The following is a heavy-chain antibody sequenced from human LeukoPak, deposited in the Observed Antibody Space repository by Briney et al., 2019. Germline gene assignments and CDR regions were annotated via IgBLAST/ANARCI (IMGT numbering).Heavy chain of an antibody. CDR3: SRIKYGGNSGYHFDY. CDR1: GFNFNCFA. Sequence: PGGSLRLSCSASGFNFNCFAMSWIRQAPGKRLEWVSTIGDSGSGGSYADSVRGRFTISRDNSKNMVYLQMYSLRVDDSAVYYCSRIKYGGNSGYHFDYWGEGTLVTVSS. V-gene: IGHV3-23*01. D-gene: IGHD4-23*01. CDR2: IGDSGSGG. J-gene: IGHJ4*02.